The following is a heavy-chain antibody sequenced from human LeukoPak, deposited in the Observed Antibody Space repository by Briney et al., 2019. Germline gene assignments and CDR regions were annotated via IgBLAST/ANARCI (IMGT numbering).Heavy chain of an antibody. CDR3: ARDHNQYYYGSGVSGGWFDP. V-gene: IGHV4-39*07. CDR2: IYYSGST. Sequence: SETLSLTCTVSGGSISSSSYYWGWIRQPPGKGLEWIGSIYYSGSTHYNPSLKGRATISIDTSKNQFSLKLNSVTAADTAVYYCARDHNQYYYGSGVSGGWFDPWGQGTLVTVSS. J-gene: IGHJ5*02. CDR1: GGSISSSSYY. D-gene: IGHD3-10*01.